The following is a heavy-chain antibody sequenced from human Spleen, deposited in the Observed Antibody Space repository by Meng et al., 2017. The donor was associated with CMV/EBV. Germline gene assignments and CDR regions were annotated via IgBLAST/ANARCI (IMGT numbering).Heavy chain of an antibody. J-gene: IGHJ4*02. Sequence: GGSLRLSCVGSGFTFSNFEMNWIRQAPEKGLEWVSYISTSGSTIYYADSVKGRFTVSRDNAKNSLYLQMDSLRVEDTAIYYCAREPLYRGGGTGYDYWGQGTLVTVSS. CDR3: AREPLYRGGGTGYDY. D-gene: IGHD3-16*01. V-gene: IGHV3-48*03. CDR1: GFTFSNFE. CDR2: ISTSGSTI.